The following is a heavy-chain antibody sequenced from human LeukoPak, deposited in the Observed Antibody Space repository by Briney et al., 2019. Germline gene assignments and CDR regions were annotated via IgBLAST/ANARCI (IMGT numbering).Heavy chain of an antibody. V-gene: IGHV1-2*02. Sequence: ASVKVSCKASGYSFTDYHMHWVRQAPGQGLEWMGWINTKTGGTNYAQKFQGRVTLTRDTSITTAYMEMSSLSSDDTAVYYCARDRPGYSSWFDPWGQGTLVTVSS. CDR2: INTKTGGT. D-gene: IGHD6-19*01. CDR3: ARDRPGYSSWFDP. CDR1: GYSFTDYH. J-gene: IGHJ5*02.